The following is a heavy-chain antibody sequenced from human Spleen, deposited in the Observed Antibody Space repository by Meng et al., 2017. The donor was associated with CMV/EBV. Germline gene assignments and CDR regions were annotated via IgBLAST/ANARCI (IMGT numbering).Heavy chain of an antibody. CDR3: AREFLEWSTNYYYYGMDV. V-gene: IGHV3-30-3*01. Sequence: GSLRLSCAASGFTFSSYAMHWVRQAPGKGLEWVAVISYDGSNKYYADSVKGRFTISRDNSKNTLYLQMNSLRAEDTAVYYCAREFLEWSTNYYYYGMDVWGQGTTVTVSS. J-gene: IGHJ6*02. CDR2: ISYDGSNK. D-gene: IGHD3-3*01. CDR1: GFTFSSYA.